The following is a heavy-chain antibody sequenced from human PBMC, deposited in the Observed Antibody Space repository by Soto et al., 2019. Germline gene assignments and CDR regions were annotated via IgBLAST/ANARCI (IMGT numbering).Heavy chain of an antibody. D-gene: IGHD1-26*01. CDR3: AGGEPPLYYYMDV. CDR2: IYYSGST. Sequence: ETLSLTCTVSGGSISSYYWSWIRQPPGKGLEWIGYIYYSGSTNYNPSLKSRVTISVDTSKNQFSLKLSSVTAADTAVYYCAGGEPPLYYYMDVWGKGTTVTVSS. CDR1: GGSISSYY. J-gene: IGHJ6*03. V-gene: IGHV4-59*08.